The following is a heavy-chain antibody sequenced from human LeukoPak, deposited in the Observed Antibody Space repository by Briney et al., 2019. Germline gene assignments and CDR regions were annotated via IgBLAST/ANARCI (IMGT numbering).Heavy chain of an antibody. V-gene: IGHV3-23*01. J-gene: IGHJ6*02. CDR1: GFTFGKYW. Sequence: GGSLRLSCVASGFTFGKYWMSWVRQAPGKGLEWVSGISASGGSTSYADSVRGRFTISRDNAKNTLYLQMNSLRAEDTAVYYCAREGVWRQQLVDYYYGMDVWGQGTMVTVSS. CDR2: ISASGGST. D-gene: IGHD6-13*01. CDR3: AREGVWRQQLVDYYYGMDV.